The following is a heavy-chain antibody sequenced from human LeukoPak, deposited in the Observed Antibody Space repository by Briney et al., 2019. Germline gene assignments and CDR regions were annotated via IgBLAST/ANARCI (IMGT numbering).Heavy chain of an antibody. CDR2: IYSSGST. Sequence: PSETLSLTCTVSGGSITSYYWSWIRQPPGKGLEWIGYIYSSGSTTYNPSLRSRVTISVDTSKNQFSLRLTSVTAADTAVYYCAGGEGAENYFDYGGQGTLVTDSS. V-gene: IGHV4-59*08. D-gene: IGHD3-16*01. CDR1: GGSITSYY. J-gene: IGHJ4*02. CDR3: AGGEGAENYFDY.